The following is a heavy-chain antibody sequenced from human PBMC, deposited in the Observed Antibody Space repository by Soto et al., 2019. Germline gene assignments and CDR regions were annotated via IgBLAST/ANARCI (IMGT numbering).Heavy chain of an antibody. D-gene: IGHD4-17*01. CDR1: GRSIITDGYY. CDR2: VFYSGST. V-gene: IGHV4-31*03. CDR3: AAQSSYGDPMGY. Sequence: QVQLQESGPGLVKPSQTLSLTCSVSGRSIITDGYYWSWIRQHPGKGLEWIGFVFYSGSTSYNPSLKSRVDMSLDRSKNQFTLELRSMTAADTGLYYCAAQSSYGDPMGYWGQGTLVTVSS. J-gene: IGHJ4*02.